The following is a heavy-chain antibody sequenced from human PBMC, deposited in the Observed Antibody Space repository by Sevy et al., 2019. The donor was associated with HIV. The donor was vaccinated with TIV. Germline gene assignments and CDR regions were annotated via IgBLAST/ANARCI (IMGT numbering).Heavy chain of an antibody. CDR1: GGSISSYY. CDR3: ARDFYDSSGQGGDWFDP. J-gene: IGHJ5*02. D-gene: IGHD3-22*01. V-gene: IGHV4-59*01. Sequence: SETLSLTCTVSGGSISSYYWSWIRQPPGKGLEWIGYINYSGSTNYNPSLKSRVTISVGTSKNQFSLKLSSVNAADTAVYYCARDFYDSSGQGGDWFDPWGQGTLVTVSS. CDR2: INYSGST.